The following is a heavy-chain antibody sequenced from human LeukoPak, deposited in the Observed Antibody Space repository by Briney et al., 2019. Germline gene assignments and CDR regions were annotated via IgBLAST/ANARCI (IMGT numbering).Heavy chain of an antibody. CDR2: IYYSGST. V-gene: IGHV4-59*12. Sequence: SETLSLTCTVSGGSISSYYWSWIRQPPGKGLEWIGYIYYSGSTNYNPSLKSRVTISVDTSKNQFSLKLSSVTAADTAVYYCARGRGRSRYCSGGSCYSGPYYYMDVWGKETTVTVSS. CDR1: GGSISSYY. D-gene: IGHD2-15*01. J-gene: IGHJ6*03. CDR3: ARGRGRSRYCSGGSCYSGPYYYMDV.